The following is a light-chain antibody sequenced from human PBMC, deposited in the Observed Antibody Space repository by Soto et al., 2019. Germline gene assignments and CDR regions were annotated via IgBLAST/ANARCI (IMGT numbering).Light chain of an antibody. CDR2: QVS. CDR3: SSYTTSTLV. CDR1: SGDIGTYNR. Sequence: QSALTQPPSVSGSPGKSVTISCTGTSGDIGTYNRVSWYQQTPGTATKVMIYQVSNRPSGVHDRFSGSQTGNTASMTISGLQAEDKADYDGSSYTTSTLVFGGGTTLTVL. V-gene: IGLV2-18*02. J-gene: IGLJ2*01.